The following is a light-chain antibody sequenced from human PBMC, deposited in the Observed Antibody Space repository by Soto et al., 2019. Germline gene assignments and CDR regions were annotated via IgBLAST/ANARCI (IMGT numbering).Light chain of an antibody. V-gene: IGKV1-39*01. J-gene: IGKJ5*01. CDR2: SAS. CDR1: QSINNY. Sequence: DIQMTQSPASLSVSVGDRVTITCRASQSINNYLNWYLQRPGQAPKLLIRSASTLQRGVPSRFSGSGSRTEFTLTIADLQPDDFGTYYCQQSLTMPITFGQGTRLDIK. CDR3: QQSLTMPIT.